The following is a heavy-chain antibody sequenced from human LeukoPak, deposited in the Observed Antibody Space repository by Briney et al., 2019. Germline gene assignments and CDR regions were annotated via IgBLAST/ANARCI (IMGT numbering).Heavy chain of an antibody. CDR2: IYYSGRT. J-gene: IGHJ4*02. Sequence: SETLSLTCTVSGGSISSSSYSWGWIRQPPGKGLEWIGSIYYSGRTYYNPSLKSRVTISVDKSKNQFSLKLSSVTAADTAVYYCARRIAAAGPNRGKFDYWGQGTLVTVSS. CDR1: GGSISSSSYS. CDR3: ARRIAAAGPNRGKFDY. D-gene: IGHD6-13*01. V-gene: IGHV4-39*07.